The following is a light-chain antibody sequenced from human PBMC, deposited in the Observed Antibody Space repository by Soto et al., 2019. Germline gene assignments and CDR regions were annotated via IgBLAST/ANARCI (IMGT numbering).Light chain of an antibody. CDR2: DVT. Sequence: QSVLTQPASVSGSPGQSITISCTGTSSDVGGYNFVSWYQHHPSKAPKLIIYDVTNRPSGISNRFSGSKSGNTASLTISGLQAEDEADYYCTSYTSSITYVFGTGTKVTVL. V-gene: IGLV2-14*03. J-gene: IGLJ1*01. CDR3: TSYTSSITYV. CDR1: SSDVGGYNF.